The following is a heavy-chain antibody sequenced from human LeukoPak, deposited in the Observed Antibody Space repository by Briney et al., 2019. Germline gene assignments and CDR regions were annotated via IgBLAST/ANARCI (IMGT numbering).Heavy chain of an antibody. CDR1: GFTFSSYA. CDR2: ISYDGSNK. Sequence: GRSLRFSCAASGFTFSSYAMHWVRQAPGKGLEWVAVISYDGSNKYYADSVKGRFTISRDNSKNTLYLQMNSLRAEDTAVYYCARDSTVVTPGLFDYWGQGTLVTVSS. D-gene: IGHD4-23*01. J-gene: IGHJ4*02. V-gene: IGHV3-30-3*01. CDR3: ARDSTVVTPGLFDY.